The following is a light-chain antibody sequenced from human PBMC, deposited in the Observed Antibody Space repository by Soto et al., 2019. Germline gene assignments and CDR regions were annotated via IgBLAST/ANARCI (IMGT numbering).Light chain of an antibody. V-gene: IGLV2-11*01. CDR3: CSYSGSYTWV. CDR1: SSDVGGYNY. J-gene: IGLJ3*02. CDR2: DVN. Sequence: QSVLTQPRSVSGSPGQSVTISCTGTSSDVGGYNYVSWYQQHPGKAPKLMIYDVNKRPSGVPDRFSGSKSGDTASLTISGLQAEYEADYYCCSYSGSYTWVFGGGAMVTV.